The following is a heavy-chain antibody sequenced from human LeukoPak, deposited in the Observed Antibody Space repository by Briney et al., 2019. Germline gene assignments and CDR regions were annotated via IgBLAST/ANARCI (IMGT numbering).Heavy chain of an antibody. CDR1: GFTFSNYC. Sequence: GGSLRLSCAASGFTFSNYCMTWVRQALGKGLKWVAVISGGGGSTYNVDPVKGRFTISRDNSKNTLYLQMNRLSAEATAVYYCKKSVESAVTTNPYFEYWGQGILVTVSS. CDR3: KKSVESAVTTNPYFEY. CDR2: ISGGGGST. V-gene: IGHV3-23*01. J-gene: IGHJ4*02. D-gene: IGHD4-17*01.